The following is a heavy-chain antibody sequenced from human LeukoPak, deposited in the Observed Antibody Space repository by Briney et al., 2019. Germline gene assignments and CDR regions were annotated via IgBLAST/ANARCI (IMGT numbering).Heavy chain of an antibody. CDR1: GFTFNTYD. Sequence: ASVKVSCEPSGFTFNTYDFNWVRQAPGQGLEWVGWISPYNGDSKYAQRLQGRVTMTTDASTSTAYMELRSLRSDDTAVYYCTRYCSGGACYAYDAFDIWGQGTMVTVSS. CDR2: ISPYNGDS. J-gene: IGHJ3*02. V-gene: IGHV1-18*01. CDR3: TRYCSGGACYAYDAFDI. D-gene: IGHD2-15*01.